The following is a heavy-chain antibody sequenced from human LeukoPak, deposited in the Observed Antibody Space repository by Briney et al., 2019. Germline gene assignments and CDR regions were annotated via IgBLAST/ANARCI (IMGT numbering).Heavy chain of an antibody. J-gene: IGHJ4*02. V-gene: IGHV4-34*01. CDR2: INHSGST. CDR3: ARALPYGGNSVHY. Sequence: SETLSLTCAVYGGSFSGYYWSWIRQPPGKGLEWIGEINHSGSTNYDPSLKSRVTISVDTSKNQFSLKLSSVTAADTAVYYCARALPYGGNSVHYWGQGTLVTVSS. D-gene: IGHD4-23*01. CDR1: GGSFSGYY.